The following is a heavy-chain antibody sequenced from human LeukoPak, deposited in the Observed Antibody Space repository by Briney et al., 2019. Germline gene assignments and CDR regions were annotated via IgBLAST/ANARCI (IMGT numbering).Heavy chain of an antibody. V-gene: IGHV3-53*01. D-gene: IGHD5-18*01. Sequence: GGSLRLSCAASGFTFSDYYMSWIRQAPGKGLEWVSVIYSGGSTYYADSVKGRFTISRDNSKNTLYLQMNSLRAEDTAVYYCASTQYSYGSMDVWGKGTTVTISS. CDR1: GFTFSDYY. CDR3: ASTQYSYGSMDV. J-gene: IGHJ6*03. CDR2: IYSGGST.